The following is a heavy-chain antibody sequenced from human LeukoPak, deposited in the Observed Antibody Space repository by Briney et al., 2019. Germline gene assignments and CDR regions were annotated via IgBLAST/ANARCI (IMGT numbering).Heavy chain of an antibody. V-gene: IGHV3-53*01. CDR1: GFTFSNYA. CDR3: ARFPAFPDY. D-gene: IGHD2/OR15-2a*01. Sequence: GGSLRLSCAASGFTFSNYAMSWVRQAPGKGLEWVSVIYSGGSTYYADSVKGRFTISRDNSKNTLYLQMNSLRAEDTAVYYCARFPAFPDYWGQGTLVTVPS. J-gene: IGHJ4*02. CDR2: IYSGGST.